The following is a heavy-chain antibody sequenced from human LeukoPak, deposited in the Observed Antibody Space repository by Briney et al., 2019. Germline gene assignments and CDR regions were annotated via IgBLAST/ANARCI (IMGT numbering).Heavy chain of an antibody. CDR2: INPNSGGT. J-gene: IGHJ5*02. CDR3: ASDIVVVPAAIVSENWFDP. V-gene: IGHV1-2*02. D-gene: IGHD2-2*02. Sequence: ASVKVSCKASGYTFTGYYMHWVRQAPGQGLEWMGWINPNSGGTNYAQKFQGRVTMTRDTSISTAYMELSRLRSDDTAVYYCASDIVVVPAAIVSENWFDPWGQGTLVTVSS. CDR1: GYTFTGYY.